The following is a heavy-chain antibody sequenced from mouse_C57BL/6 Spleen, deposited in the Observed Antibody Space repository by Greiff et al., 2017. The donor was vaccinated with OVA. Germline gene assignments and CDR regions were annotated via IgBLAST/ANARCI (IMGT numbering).Heavy chain of an antibody. CDR3: ARGRNDYDGRGYAMDY. CDR2: IDPNSGGT. Sequence: QVQLQQPGAELVKPGASVKLSCKASGYTFTSYWMHWVKQRPGRGLEWIGRIDPNSGGTKYNEKFKSKATLTVDKPSSTAYMQLSSLTSEDSAVYYCARGRNDYDGRGYAMDYWGQGTSVTVSS. CDR1: GYTFTSYW. V-gene: IGHV1-72*01. D-gene: IGHD2-4*01. J-gene: IGHJ4*01.